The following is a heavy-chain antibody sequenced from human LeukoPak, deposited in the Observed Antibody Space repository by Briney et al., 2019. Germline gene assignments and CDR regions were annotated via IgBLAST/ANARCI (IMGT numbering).Heavy chain of an antibody. D-gene: IGHD5-24*01. CDR2: INPNSGGT. CDR3: AIEMATGTDAFDI. J-gene: IGHJ3*02. V-gene: IGHV1-2*04. CDR1: GYTFTGYY. Sequence: GASVKVSCKASGYTFTGYYMHWVRQAPGQGLEWMGWINPNSGGTNYAQKFQGWVTMTRDTSISTAYLQWGSLKASDTAMYYCAIEMATGTDAFDIWGQGTMVTVSS.